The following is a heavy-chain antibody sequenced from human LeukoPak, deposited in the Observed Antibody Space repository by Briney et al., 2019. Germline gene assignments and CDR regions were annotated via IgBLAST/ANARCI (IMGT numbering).Heavy chain of an antibody. D-gene: IGHD5-18*01. Sequence: GESLKISCKGSGYIFTSYWIGWVRQMPGKGLEWMGIIYPGNSHTRYNPSFQGQVTISADKSISTAYLQWSSLKASDTAMYYCARHLGIQLWSHSLDYWGQGTLVTVSS. CDR2: IYPGNSHT. CDR3: ARHLGIQLWSHSLDY. J-gene: IGHJ4*02. V-gene: IGHV5-51*01. CDR1: GYIFTSYW.